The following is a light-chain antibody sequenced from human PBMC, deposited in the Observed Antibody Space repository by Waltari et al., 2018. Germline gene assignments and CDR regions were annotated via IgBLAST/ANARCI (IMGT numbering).Light chain of an antibody. V-gene: IGLV1-44*01. J-gene: IGLJ3*02. CDR3: AAWDDTLNGGV. CDR1: SSNIGSDK. Sequence: QSVLTQPPSASGTPGQRVTISCSGSSSNIGSDKVNWYQHRPGTAPKRPLQKNNERPAGVPDRFSGSKSGTAASLAISGRQFEDEGDYYCAAWDDTLNGGVFGGGTTLTVL. CDR2: KNN.